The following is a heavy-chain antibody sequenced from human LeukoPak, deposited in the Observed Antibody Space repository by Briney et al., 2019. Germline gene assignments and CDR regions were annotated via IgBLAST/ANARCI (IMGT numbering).Heavy chain of an antibody. D-gene: IGHD3-22*01. CDR2: ISYDGSNK. V-gene: IGHV3-30*18. Sequence: PGGSLRLSCAAPGFTFSSYAMSWVRQAPGKGLEWVAVISYDGSNKYYADSVKGRFTISRDNSKNTPYLQMNSLRAEDTAVYYCAKDYYDSSGYYHDAFDIWGQGTMVTVSS. CDR3: AKDYYDSSGYYHDAFDI. J-gene: IGHJ3*02. CDR1: GFTFSSYA.